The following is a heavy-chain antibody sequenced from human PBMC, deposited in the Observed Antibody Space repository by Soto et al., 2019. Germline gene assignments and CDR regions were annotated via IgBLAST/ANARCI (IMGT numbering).Heavy chain of an antibody. J-gene: IGHJ4*02. D-gene: IGHD3-22*01. CDR1: GGTFSSYS. CDR2: IIPIFGTA. Sequence: SVKVSCKPSGGTFSSYSISWVRQAPGQGLECMGGIIPIFGTANYAQKFQGRVTITADKSTSTAYMELSSLRSEDTAVYYCARDEGYYDSSGYYYATYYFDYWGQGTLVTVSS. V-gene: IGHV1-69*06. CDR3: ARDEGYYDSSGYYYATYYFDY.